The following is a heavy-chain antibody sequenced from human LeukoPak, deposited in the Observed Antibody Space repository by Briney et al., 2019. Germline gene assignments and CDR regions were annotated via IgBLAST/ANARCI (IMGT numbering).Heavy chain of an antibody. CDR3: ARDYGWRGSYYEFGY. CDR1: GFTFSSYS. J-gene: IGHJ4*02. D-gene: IGHD1-26*01. V-gene: IGHV3-21*01. Sequence: GGSLRLTCAASGFTFSSYSMNWLRQAPGKGLEWVSSISSSSYIYYADSVKGRFTISRDNAKNSLYLQMNSLRAEDTAVCYCARDYGWRGSYYEFGYWGQGTLVTVSS. CDR2: ISSSSYI.